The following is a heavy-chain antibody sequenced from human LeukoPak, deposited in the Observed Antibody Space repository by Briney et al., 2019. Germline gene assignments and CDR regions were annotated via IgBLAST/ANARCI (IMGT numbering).Heavy chain of an antibody. V-gene: IGHV4-59*01. Sequence: SETLSLTCTVSGGSISSYYWSWVRQPPGRGLEWMGYIYYTGSTNYNPSLTSRVTISVDTSKNQFSLKLSSVTAADTAVYYCASHSVAGSHQFDPWGQGTLVTVSS. CDR2: IYYTGST. D-gene: IGHD6-19*01. CDR3: ASHSVAGSHQFDP. J-gene: IGHJ5*02. CDR1: GGSISSYY.